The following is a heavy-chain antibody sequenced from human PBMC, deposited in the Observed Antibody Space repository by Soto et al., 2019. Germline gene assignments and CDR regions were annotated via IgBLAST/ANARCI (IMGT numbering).Heavy chain of an antibody. D-gene: IGHD6-13*01. V-gene: IGHV3-30*18. CDR3: AKDPSNSGYYYYGMDV. CDR1: GFTFSSYG. J-gene: IGHJ6*02. CDR2: ISYDGSNK. Sequence: GSLRLSCAASGFTFSSYGMHWVRQAPGKGLEWVAVISYDGSNKYYADSVKGRFTISRDNSKNTLYLQMNSLRAEDTAVYYCAKDPSNSGYYYYGMDVWGQGTTVTVSS.